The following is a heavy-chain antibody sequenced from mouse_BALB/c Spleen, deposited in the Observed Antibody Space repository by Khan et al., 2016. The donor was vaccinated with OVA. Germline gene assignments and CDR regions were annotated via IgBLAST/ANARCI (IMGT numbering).Heavy chain of an antibody. D-gene: IGHD1-1*01. CDR2: ISYSGRT. J-gene: IGHJ2*01. V-gene: IGHV3-2*02. CDR3: GRARLISKVVADSFDY. CDR1: GYSITSDYA. Sequence: EVKLLESGPGLVKPSQSLYLTCTVTGYSITSDYAWNWIRQFPGNKLEWMGYISYSGRTSYNPSLKSRISITRDTSKNQFFLQLNSVTAEDTATYYCGRARLISKVVADSFDYWGQGTTLTVSS.